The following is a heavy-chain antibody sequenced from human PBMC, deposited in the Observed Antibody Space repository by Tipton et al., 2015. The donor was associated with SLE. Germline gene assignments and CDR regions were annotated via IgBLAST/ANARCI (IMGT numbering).Heavy chain of an antibody. Sequence: GSLRLSCAASGFSFSSSVMSWLRQAPGKGLEWVATIETDGSETHYVDSVRGRFTIARDNANNFLYLQMSSLTVEDTAFYHCARDGSGWSITWGQGTLVTVSS. CDR3: ARDGSGWSIT. CDR2: IETDGSET. J-gene: IGHJ5*02. D-gene: IGHD6-19*01. V-gene: IGHV3-7*01. CDR1: GFSFSSSV.